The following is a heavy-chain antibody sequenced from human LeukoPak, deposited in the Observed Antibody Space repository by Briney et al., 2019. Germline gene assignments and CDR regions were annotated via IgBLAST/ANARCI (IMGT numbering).Heavy chain of an antibody. CDR3: TRDAGTYDWSGGYFDY. V-gene: IGHV3-7*01. CDR2: IKQDGSEK. D-gene: IGHD3-3*01. Sequence: GGSLRLSCAASGFAFSSYWMSWVRQAPGKGLEWVANIKQDGSEKYYVDSLKGRFTISRDNAEDSLYLQMNSLRAEDTAVYYCTRDAGTYDWSGGYFDYWGQGTLVTVSS. J-gene: IGHJ4*02. CDR1: GFAFSSYW.